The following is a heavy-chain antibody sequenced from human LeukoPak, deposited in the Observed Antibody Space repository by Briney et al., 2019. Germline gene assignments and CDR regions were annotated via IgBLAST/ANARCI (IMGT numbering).Heavy chain of an antibody. V-gene: IGHV4-34*01. CDR3: ANRIAAAGRGGGWFDP. CDR1: GGSFSGYY. Sequence: SETLSLTCAVYGGSFSGYYWSWIRQPPGKGLEWVGEINHSGSTNYNPSLKSRVTISVDTSKNQFSLKLSSVTAADTAVYYCANRIAAAGRGGGWFDPWGQGTLVTVSS. D-gene: IGHD6-13*01. J-gene: IGHJ5*02. CDR2: INHSGST.